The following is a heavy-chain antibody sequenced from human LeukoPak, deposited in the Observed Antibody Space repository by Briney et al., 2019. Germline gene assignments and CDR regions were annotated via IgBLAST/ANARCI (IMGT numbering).Heavy chain of an antibody. J-gene: IGHJ6*02. CDR1: GFTFCSYE. Sequence: GGPLRLPCGASGFTFCSYEVNGLPEAPGEAGEGVSYISGIGRTKDYADSVKGRFTISRDNAKNSLYLQMNSLRAEDTAVYYCARQVEGTGHNGMDVWGQGTTVTVSS. V-gene: IGHV3-48*03. CDR2: ISGIGRTK. CDR3: ARQVEGTGHNGMDV. D-gene: IGHD7-27*01.